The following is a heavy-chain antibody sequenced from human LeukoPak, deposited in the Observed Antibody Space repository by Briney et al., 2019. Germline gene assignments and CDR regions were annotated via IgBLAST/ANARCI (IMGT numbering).Heavy chain of an antibody. CDR3: ARARRVIGLDY. CDR1: GFTVSSNY. CDR2: IFSGGST. Sequence: PGGSLRLSCAASGFTVSSNYMAWVRQAPGKGLEWVSVIFSGGSTYFADSVKGRFTISRDNSKNTLYLQMNSLRAEDTAVYFCARARRVIGLDYWGQGTLVTVSS. D-gene: IGHD3-16*02. V-gene: IGHV3-53*01. J-gene: IGHJ4*02.